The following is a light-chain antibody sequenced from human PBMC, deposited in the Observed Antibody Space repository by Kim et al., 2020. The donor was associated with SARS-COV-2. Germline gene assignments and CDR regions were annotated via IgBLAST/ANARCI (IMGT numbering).Light chain of an antibody. J-gene: IGKJ2*01. CDR2: GAS. V-gene: IGKV3-20*01. CDR3: LQYGSPYT. Sequence: EIVLTQSPGTLSLSPGERATLSCRASQSVSSSYLAWYQQKPGQAPRLLIYGASSRATGIPDRFSGSGSGTDFTLTISRLEPEDFAVYYCLQYGSPYTFGKGTKREI. CDR1: QSVSSSY.